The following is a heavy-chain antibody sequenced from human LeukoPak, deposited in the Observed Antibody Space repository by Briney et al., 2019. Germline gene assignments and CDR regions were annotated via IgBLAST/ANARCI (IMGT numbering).Heavy chain of an antibody. V-gene: IGHV3-33*06. D-gene: IGHD5-24*01. Sequence: GGSLRLSCAASGFTFSSYGMHWVRQAPGKGLEWVAVIWYGGSNKYYADSVKGRFTISRDNSKNTLYLQMNSLRAEDTAVYYCAKDRMATITGFDYWGQGTLVTVSS. CDR3: AKDRMATITGFDY. CDR2: IWYGGSNK. J-gene: IGHJ4*02. CDR1: GFTFSSYG.